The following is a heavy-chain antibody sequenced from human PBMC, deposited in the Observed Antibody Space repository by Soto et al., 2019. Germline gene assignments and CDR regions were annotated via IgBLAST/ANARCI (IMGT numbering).Heavy chain of an antibody. J-gene: IGHJ4*02. D-gene: IGHD3-10*01. CDR2: ISPSSGGT. Sequence: SVKASCNAHGYTLNNYYLHWVRQAPGQGLEWMGWISPSSGGTTYAPKFQDRVTMTTDTSNRTAYMELPRLLSDDTAVYYCARGPRKQVWFPFAFWGQGSLVTVSS. CDR3: ARGPRKQVWFPFAF. CDR1: GYTLNNYY. V-gene: IGHV1-2*02.